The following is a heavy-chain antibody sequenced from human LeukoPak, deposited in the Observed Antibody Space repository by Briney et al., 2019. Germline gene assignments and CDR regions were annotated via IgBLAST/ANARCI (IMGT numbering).Heavy chain of an antibody. Sequence: EESLKICCMGSGYSFTSYSINGGRRMPGKGLEWMGRIDPSDACTNYSPSFKGQVTISVDKSFSTAYLQWSNLKASDTAMYYCARYCSGATCSAYNHGRDVWGQGTTVTVSS. CDR3: ARYCSGATCSAYNHGRDV. V-gene: IGHV5-10-1*01. CDR1: GYSFTSYS. J-gene: IGHJ6*02. CDR2: IDPSDACT. D-gene: IGHD2-15*01.